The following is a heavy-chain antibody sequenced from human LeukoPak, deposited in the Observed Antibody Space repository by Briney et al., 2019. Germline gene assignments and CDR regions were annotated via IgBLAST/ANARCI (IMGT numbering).Heavy chain of an antibody. V-gene: IGHV1-69*13. CDR2: IIPIFSTA. Sequence: ASVKVSCKASGGTFSSYAISWVRQAPGQGLEWMGGIIPIFSTANYAQKFQGRVTITADESTSTAYMELSSLRSEDTAVYYCARSFSPPRSDYYYYYGMDVWGQGTTVTVSS. CDR1: GGTFSSYA. J-gene: IGHJ6*02. CDR3: ARSFSPPRSDYYYYYGMDV.